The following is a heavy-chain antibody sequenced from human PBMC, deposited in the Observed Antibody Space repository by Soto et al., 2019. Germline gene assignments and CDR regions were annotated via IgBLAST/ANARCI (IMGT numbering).Heavy chain of an antibody. CDR1: GFSLSNARMG. CDR2: IFSNDAK. D-gene: IGHD3-16*01. V-gene: IGHV2-26*01. CDR3: ARMAKYYDYIWGSYAYLVDY. Sequence: QVTLKESGPVLVKPTETLTLTCTVSGFSLSNARMGVSWIRQPPGKALEWLAHIFSNDAKSYSTSLKSRLTISKDTSKSQVVLTMTNMDPLDTATYYCARMAKYYDYIWGSYAYLVDYWGQGTLVTVSS. J-gene: IGHJ4*02.